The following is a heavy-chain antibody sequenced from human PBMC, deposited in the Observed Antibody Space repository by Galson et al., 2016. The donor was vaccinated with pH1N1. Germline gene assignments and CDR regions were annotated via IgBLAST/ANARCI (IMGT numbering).Heavy chain of an antibody. D-gene: IGHD3-10*01. J-gene: IGHJ5*02. V-gene: IGHV1-2*02. CDR3: ATGSGNSWFDP. CDR2: LNPNSGGT. CDR1: GYSFTRHY. Sequence: SVKVSCKASGYSFTRHYIYWARQAPGHGLEWMGWLNPNSGGTKYAQNFQDKIILTRDTSIDTAYMELSGLTSDDTALYFCATGSGNSWFDPWGQGTLVTVSS.